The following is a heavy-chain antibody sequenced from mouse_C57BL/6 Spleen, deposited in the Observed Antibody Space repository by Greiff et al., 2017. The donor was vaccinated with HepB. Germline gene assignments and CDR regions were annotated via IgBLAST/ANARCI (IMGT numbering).Heavy chain of an antibody. V-gene: IGHV1-7*01. CDR3: ARHYDYEGFAY. D-gene: IGHD2-4*01. CDR2: ITPSSGYT. CDR1: GYNFTRYW. Sequence: QVQLQQSGAELAKPGASVKLSCKASGYNFTRYWLHWVKQRPGQGLEWIGYITPSSGYTKYNQKFKDKATLTADKSSSTAYMQLSSLTYEDSAVYYCARHYDYEGFAYWGQGTLVTVSA. J-gene: IGHJ3*01.